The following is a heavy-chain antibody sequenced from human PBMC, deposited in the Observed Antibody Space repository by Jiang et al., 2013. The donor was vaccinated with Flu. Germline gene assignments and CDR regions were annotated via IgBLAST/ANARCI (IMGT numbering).Heavy chain of an antibody. J-gene: IGHJ4*02. D-gene: IGHD6-13*01. Sequence: LLKPSETLSLTCIVSGGSISSYYWSWIRQSAGKGLEWIGRIYSSGSTNYNPSLQSRVTISVDTSKKHLSLKLSSVTAADTAVYYCARESPEYSSPPGDYWGQG. CDR2: IYSSGST. CDR3: ARESPEYSSPPGDY. CDR1: GGSISSYY. V-gene: IGHV4-4*07.